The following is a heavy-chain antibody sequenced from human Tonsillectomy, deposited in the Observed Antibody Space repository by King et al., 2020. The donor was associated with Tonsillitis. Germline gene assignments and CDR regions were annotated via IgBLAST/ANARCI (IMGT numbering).Heavy chain of an antibody. CDR3: AKDSILYYYDSSGYYGEELSFDY. J-gene: IGHJ4*02. CDR2: ISGSGGST. CDR1: GFTFSSYA. V-gene: IGHV3-23*04. D-gene: IGHD3-22*01. Sequence: VQLVESGGGLVQPGGSLRLSCAASGFTFSSYAMSWVRQAPGKGLEWVSAISGSGGSTYYADSVKGRFTISRDNSKNTLYLQMNSLRAEDTAVYYCAKDSILYYYDSSGYYGEELSFDYWGQGTLVTVSS.